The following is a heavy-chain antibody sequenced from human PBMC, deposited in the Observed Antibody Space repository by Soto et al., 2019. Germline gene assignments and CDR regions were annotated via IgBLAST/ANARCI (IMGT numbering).Heavy chain of an antibody. Sequence: SETLSLTCAVSGDSIISDKWWSWVRQAPGKGLEWIGEIHHGGNSKYNPSLKSRVIISVDTSKNQFSLKLGSVTAADTAVYFCERHSIWLLLSDYWGQGTLVTVSS. D-gene: IGHD3-22*01. CDR3: ERHSIWLLLSDY. CDR2: IHHGGNS. CDR1: GDSIISDKW. V-gene: IGHV4-4*02. J-gene: IGHJ4*02.